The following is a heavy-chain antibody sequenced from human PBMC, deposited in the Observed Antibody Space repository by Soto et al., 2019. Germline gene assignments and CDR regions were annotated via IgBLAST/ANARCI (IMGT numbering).Heavy chain of an antibody. D-gene: IGHD6-25*01. J-gene: IGHJ5*02. CDR2: ISYDGSNK. CDR1: GFTFSSYG. CDR3: AKDLIAPVGILAPWFAP. Sequence: GGSLRLSCAASGFTFSSYGMHWVRQAPGKGLEWVAVISYDGSNKYYADSVKGRFTISRDNSKNTLYLQMNSLRAEDTAVYYCAKDLIAPVGILAPWFAPWGEETLAT. V-gene: IGHV3-30*18.